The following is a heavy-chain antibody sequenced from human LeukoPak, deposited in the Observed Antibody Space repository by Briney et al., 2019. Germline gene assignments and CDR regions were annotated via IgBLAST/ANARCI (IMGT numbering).Heavy chain of an antibody. CDR3: AKGAYDYIEMGYFDS. V-gene: IGHV3-23*01. CDR1: GFTSTNYA. Sequence: GGSLRLSCAASGFTSTNYAMNWVRQAPGKGLEWVSVLNGSSGSTDYADSVKGRFTISRDKSKNTLFLQMNSLRAEDTAIYFCAKGAYDYIEMGYFDSWGQGTLVTVSS. D-gene: IGHD5-12*01. J-gene: IGHJ4*02. CDR2: LNGSSGST.